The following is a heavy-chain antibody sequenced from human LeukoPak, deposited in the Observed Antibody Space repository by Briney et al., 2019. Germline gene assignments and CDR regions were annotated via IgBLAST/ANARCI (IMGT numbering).Heavy chain of an antibody. CDR1: GFTFSSHS. V-gene: IGHV3-48*04. Sequence: GGSLRLSCAASGFTFSSHSMNWVRQAPGKGLEWVSYISSSSSTIYYADSVKGRFTISRDNAKNSLYLQMNSLRAEDTAVYYCARSGTLWFGTSNPVDYWGQGTLVTVSS. CDR2: ISSSSSTI. CDR3: ARSGTLWFGTSNPVDY. D-gene: IGHD3-10*01. J-gene: IGHJ4*02.